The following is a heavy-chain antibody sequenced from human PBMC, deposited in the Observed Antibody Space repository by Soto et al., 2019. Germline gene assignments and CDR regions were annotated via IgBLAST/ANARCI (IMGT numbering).Heavy chain of an antibody. V-gene: IGHV4-31*03. D-gene: IGHD3-22*01. Sequence: QVQLQESGPGLVKPSQTLSLTCTVSGGSISSGGYYWSWIRQHPGKGLEWIGYIYYSGSTYYNPSRESRVTIXAXTXXNQFSLKLSSVTAADTAVYYCARTSYDSSGTAADPWGQGTLVTVSS. CDR1: GGSISSGGYY. J-gene: IGHJ5*02. CDR2: IYYSGST. CDR3: ARTSYDSSGTAADP.